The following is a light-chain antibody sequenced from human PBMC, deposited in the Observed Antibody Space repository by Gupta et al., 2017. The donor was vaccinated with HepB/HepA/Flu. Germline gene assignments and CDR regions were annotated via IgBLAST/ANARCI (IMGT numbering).Light chain of an antibody. V-gene: IGLV1-44*01. CDR3: AAWDDSLNGLL. CDR2: SNN. CDR1: SSNIGSNT. J-gene: IGLJ2*01. Sequence: QSVLTKPPSASGTPGQRVTISSSGSSSNIGSNTVTWDQQRPGTAPKLLVYSNNQRPSGVPVRLSGSKSGTSAAVANSGLLSEDEAYYYCAAWDDSLNGLLFGGGTMLTVL.